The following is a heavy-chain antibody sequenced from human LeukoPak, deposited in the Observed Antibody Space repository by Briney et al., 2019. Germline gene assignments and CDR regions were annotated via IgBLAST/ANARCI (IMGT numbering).Heavy chain of an antibody. J-gene: IGHJ4*02. Sequence: SETLSLTCAVYGGSFSGFYWSWIRQPPGKGLEWIGEINHSGSTNYNPSLKSRVTISVDTSKNQFSLKLSSVTAADTAVYYCARGLGAPMVRGVISSIYFDYWGQGTLVTVSS. D-gene: IGHD3-10*01. V-gene: IGHV4-34*01. CDR2: INHSGST. CDR1: GGSFSGFY. CDR3: ARGLGAPMVRGVISSIYFDY.